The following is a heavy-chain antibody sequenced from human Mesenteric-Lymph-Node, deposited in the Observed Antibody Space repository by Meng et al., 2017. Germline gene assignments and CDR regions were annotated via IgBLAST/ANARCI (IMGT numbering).Heavy chain of an antibody. Sequence: GGSLRLSCAASGFTVSSNYMSWVRQAPVKGLEWFSVIYSGGTTNYAESVKGRFTISRDNAQNSLFLQMNSLRAEDEAVYFCARDKGSGSSDEESGFYYWGQGTRVTVSS. J-gene: IGHJ4*02. CDR3: ARDKGSGSSDEESGFYY. V-gene: IGHV3-66*01. D-gene: IGHD6-19*01. CDR1: GFTVSSNY. CDR2: IYSGGTT.